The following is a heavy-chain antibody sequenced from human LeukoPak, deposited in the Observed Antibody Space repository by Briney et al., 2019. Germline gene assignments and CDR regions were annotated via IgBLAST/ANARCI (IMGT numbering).Heavy chain of an antibody. D-gene: IGHD4-17*01. J-gene: IGHJ3*02. Sequence: PGGSLRLSCAASGFTFSSYAMSWVRQAPGKGLECVSAISGSGGSTYYADSVKGRFTISRDNSKNTLYLQMNSLRAEDTAVYYCARAWQNGDYVLKAAFDIWGQGTMVTVSS. CDR2: ISGSGGST. CDR3: ARAWQNGDYVLKAAFDI. V-gene: IGHV3-23*01. CDR1: GFTFSSYA.